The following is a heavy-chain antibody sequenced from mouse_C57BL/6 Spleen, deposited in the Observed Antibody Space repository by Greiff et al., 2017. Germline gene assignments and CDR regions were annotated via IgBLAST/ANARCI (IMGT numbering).Heavy chain of an antibody. CDR3: ARCGNDYDLQYFDY. J-gene: IGHJ2*01. CDR1: GYTFTDYN. CDR2: INPNNGGT. V-gene: IGHV1-18*01. D-gene: IGHD2-4*01. Sequence: VQLQQSGPELVKPGASVKIPCKASGYTFTDYNMDWVKQSHGKSLEWIGDINPNNGGTIYNQKFKGKATLTVDKSSSTAYMELRSLTSEDTAVYYCARCGNDYDLQYFDYWGQGTTLTGSS.